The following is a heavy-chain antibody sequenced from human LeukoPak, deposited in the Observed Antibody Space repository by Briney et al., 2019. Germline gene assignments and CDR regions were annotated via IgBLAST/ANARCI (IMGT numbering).Heavy chain of an antibody. Sequence: SYTLSLTCTVSGGSISSYYWSWIRQPPGKGLEWIGYIYYSGSTNYNPSLKSRVTISVDTSKNQFSLKLSSVTAADTAVYYCARGELEAFDIWGQGTMVTVSS. J-gene: IGHJ3*02. CDR1: GGSISSYY. CDR2: IYYSGST. CDR3: ARGELEAFDI. V-gene: IGHV4-59*08. D-gene: IGHD2/OR15-2a*01.